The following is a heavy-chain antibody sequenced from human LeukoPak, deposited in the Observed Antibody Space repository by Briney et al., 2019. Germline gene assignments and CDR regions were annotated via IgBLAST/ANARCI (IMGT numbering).Heavy chain of an antibody. CDR3: ARDQYDSRSYRGGDAFDI. CDR2: ISSSGGTI. D-gene: IGHD3-22*01. CDR1: GFTFSSYE. J-gene: IGHJ3*02. Sequence: PGGSLRLSCAASGFTFSSYEMNWVRQAPGKGLEWVSYISSSGGTIYYADSVKGRFTISRDNAKNSLYLHMNSLRAEDTAVYYCARDQYDSRSYRGGDAFDIWGQGTMVTVSS. V-gene: IGHV3-48*03.